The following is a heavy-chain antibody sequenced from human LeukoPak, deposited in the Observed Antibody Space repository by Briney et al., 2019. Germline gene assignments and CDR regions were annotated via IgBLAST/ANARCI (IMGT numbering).Heavy chain of an antibody. CDR1: GFTFSSYA. CDR3: ARDRYDSSGYYYETGFDYYFDY. D-gene: IGHD3-22*01. CDR2: ISYDGSNK. Sequence: GGSLRLSCAASGFTFSSYAMHWVRQAPGKGLEWVAVISYDGSNKYYADSVKGQFTISRDNSKNTLYLQMNSLRAEDTAVYYCARDRYDSSGYYYETGFDYYFDYWGQGTLVTVSS. V-gene: IGHV3-30-3*01. J-gene: IGHJ4*02.